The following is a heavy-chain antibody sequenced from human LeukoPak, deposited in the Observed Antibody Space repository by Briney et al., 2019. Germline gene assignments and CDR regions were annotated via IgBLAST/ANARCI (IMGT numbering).Heavy chain of an antibody. CDR2: INHSGST. D-gene: IGHD2-2*01. V-gene: IGHV4-34*01. J-gene: IGHJ6*03. CDR1: GGSFSGYY. Sequence: PSETLSLTCAVYGGSFSGYYWSWIRQPPGKGLEWIGEINHSGSTNYNPSLKSRVTISVDTSKNQFSLKLSSVTAADTAVYYCARAELGYCSSTSCRRGYYYYMDVWGKGTTVTVSS. CDR3: ARAELGYCSSTSCRRGYYYYMDV.